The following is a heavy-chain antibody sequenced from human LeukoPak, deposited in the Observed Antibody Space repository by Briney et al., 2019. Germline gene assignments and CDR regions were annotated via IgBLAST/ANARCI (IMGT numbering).Heavy chain of an antibody. V-gene: IGHV3-30*18. Sequence: GGSLRLSCAASGFTFSSCGMHWVRQAPGKGLEWVAVISSDGSNKYYADSVKGRFTISRDNIKNTLYLQMNSLRGEDTAVYYCAKVASGYSYAYFDYWGQGTLVTVSS. CDR3: AKVASGYSYAYFDY. CDR1: GFTFSSCG. D-gene: IGHD5-18*01. CDR2: ISSDGSNK. J-gene: IGHJ4*02.